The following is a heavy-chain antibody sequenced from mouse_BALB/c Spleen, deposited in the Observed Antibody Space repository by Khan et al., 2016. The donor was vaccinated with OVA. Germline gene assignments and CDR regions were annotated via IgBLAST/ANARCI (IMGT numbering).Heavy chain of an antibody. D-gene: IGHD2-1*01. CDR1: GYTFTDYE. J-gene: IGHJ4*01. Sequence: QVQLQQSGAELVRPGASVTLSCKASGYTFTDYEMHWVKQTPVHGLEWIGAIDPETGGTAYNQKFKGKATLTADKSSSTAYMELRSLTSEDSAVFDCTRGICYGNPYAMEYWGQGTSVTVSS. V-gene: IGHV1-15*01. CDR3: TRGICYGNPYAMEY. CDR2: IDPETGGT.